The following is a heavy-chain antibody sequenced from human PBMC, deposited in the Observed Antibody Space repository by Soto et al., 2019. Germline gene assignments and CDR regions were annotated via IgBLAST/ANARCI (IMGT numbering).Heavy chain of an antibody. Sequence: ASVKVSCKASGYTFTSYAMHWVRQAPGQRLEWMGWINAGNGNTKYSQKFQGRVTITRDTSASTAYMELSSLRSEDTAVYYCARELELRYAFDIWGQGTMVTVS. CDR2: INAGNGNT. J-gene: IGHJ3*02. V-gene: IGHV1-3*01. D-gene: IGHD1-7*01. CDR1: GYTFTSYA. CDR3: ARELELRYAFDI.